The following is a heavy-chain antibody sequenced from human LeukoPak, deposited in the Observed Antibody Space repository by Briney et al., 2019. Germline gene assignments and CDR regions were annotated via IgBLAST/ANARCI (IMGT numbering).Heavy chain of an antibody. CDR2: INPNSGDT. D-gene: IGHD5-24*01. CDR3: ARVVVEMASWFDP. Sequence: ASVKVSCKASGYTFTGYHMHWVRQAPGQGLEWMGWINPNSGDTNYAQKFQGRVTMTRDTSISTAYVELSRLRTDDTAVYYCARVVVEMASWFDPWGQGTLVTVSS. CDR1: GYTFTGYH. V-gene: IGHV1-2*02. J-gene: IGHJ5*02.